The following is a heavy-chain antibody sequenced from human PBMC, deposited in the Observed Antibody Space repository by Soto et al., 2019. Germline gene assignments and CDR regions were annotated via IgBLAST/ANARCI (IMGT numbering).Heavy chain of an antibody. Sequence: SETLSLTWTVSGGSVSSYYWSWIRQPPGKGLEWIGYIYYSGSTKYDPSLKRRVTIPVDTSKHQFSLKLSSVTAADTAVYYCARGSGGAYYDFWSANRPKSYWYFDLWGRGTLVTVSS. CDR1: GGSVSSYY. CDR3: ARGSGGAYYDFWSANRPKSYWYFDL. V-gene: IGHV4-59*02. D-gene: IGHD3-3*01. J-gene: IGHJ2*01. CDR2: IYYSGST.